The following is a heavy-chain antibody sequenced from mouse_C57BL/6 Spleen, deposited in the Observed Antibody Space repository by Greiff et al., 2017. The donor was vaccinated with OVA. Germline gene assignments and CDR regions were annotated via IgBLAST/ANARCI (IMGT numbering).Heavy chain of an antibody. V-gene: IGHV5-9-1*02. CDR1: GFTFSSYA. D-gene: IGHD1-1*01. Sequence: EVKLVESGDGLVKPGGSLKLSCAASGFTFSSYAMSWVRQTPEKRLEWVAYISSGGDYIYYADTVKGRFTISRDNARNTLYLQMSSLKSEDTAMYYCTRGEYYGEGAYWGQGTLVTVSA. J-gene: IGHJ3*01. CDR3: TRGEYYGEGAY. CDR2: ISSGGDYI.